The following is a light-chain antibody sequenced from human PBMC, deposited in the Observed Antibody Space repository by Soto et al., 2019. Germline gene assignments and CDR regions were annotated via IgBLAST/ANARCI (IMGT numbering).Light chain of an antibody. CDR2: AAS. J-gene: IGKJ2*01. V-gene: IGKV1-39*01. Sequence: DIQMTQSPSSLSASVGDRFTITCRASESISSYLNWYQQKPGKAPKLLIYAASSLQSGVPSRFSGSGSGTDFTLTISSLQPEDFATYYCQQSYSTPWYTFGQGTKLEIK. CDR3: QQSYSTPWYT. CDR1: ESISSY.